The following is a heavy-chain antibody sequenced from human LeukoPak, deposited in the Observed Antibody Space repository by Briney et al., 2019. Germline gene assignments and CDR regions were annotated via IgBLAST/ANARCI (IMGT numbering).Heavy chain of an antibody. CDR3: ARAPGADYDFWSGYYIYYYAMDV. CDR2: INAGNGNT. V-gene: IGHV1-3*01. Sequence: ASVKVSCKASGYTFTSYAMHWVRQAPGQRLEWMGWINAGNGNTKYSQKFQGRVTITRDTSASTAYMELSSLRSEDTAVYYCARAPGADYDFWSGYYIYYYAMDVWGQGTTVTVSS. CDR1: GYTFTSYA. J-gene: IGHJ6*02. D-gene: IGHD3-3*01.